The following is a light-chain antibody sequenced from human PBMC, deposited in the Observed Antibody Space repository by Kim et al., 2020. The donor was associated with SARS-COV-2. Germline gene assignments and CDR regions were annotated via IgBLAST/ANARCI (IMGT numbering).Light chain of an antibody. CDR3: QTWGTGAKGV. CDR2: LNSDGSH. CDR1: GGNSGYA. J-gene: IGLJ2*01. V-gene: IGLV4-69*01. Sequence: VNPTCTLSGGNSGYAMAWHQQQPEKGHRYLMKLNSDGSHSKGDGIPDRFSGSSSGAERYLTISSLQSEDEADYYCQTWGTGAKGVFGGGTQLTVL.